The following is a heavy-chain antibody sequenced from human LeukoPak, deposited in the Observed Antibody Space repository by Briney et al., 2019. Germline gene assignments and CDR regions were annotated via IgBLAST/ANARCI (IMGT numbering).Heavy chain of an antibody. CDR3: ARVDYLTGHTFDY. Sequence: PSETLSLTCTVSGGSISSYYWSWIRQPPGKGLEWIGYIYYSGSTNYNPSLKSRVTVSVDTSKNQFSLKLSSVTAADTAVYYCARVDYLTGHTFDYWGQGTLVTVSS. V-gene: IGHV4-59*08. CDR1: GGSISSYY. CDR2: IYYSGST. D-gene: IGHD3-9*01. J-gene: IGHJ4*02.